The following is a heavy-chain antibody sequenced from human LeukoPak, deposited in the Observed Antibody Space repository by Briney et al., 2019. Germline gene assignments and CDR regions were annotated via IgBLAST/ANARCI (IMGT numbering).Heavy chain of an antibody. CDR3: ASTPRRIAAAGGDY. CDR1: GFTFSSYS. CDR2: ISSSSSYI. V-gene: IGHV3-21*01. Sequence: GGSLRLSCAASGFTFSSYSMDWVRQAPGKGLEWVSSISSSSSYIYYADSVKGRFTISRDNAKNSLYLQMNSLRAEDTAVYYCASTPRRIAAAGGDYWGQGTLVTVSS. D-gene: IGHD6-13*01. J-gene: IGHJ4*02.